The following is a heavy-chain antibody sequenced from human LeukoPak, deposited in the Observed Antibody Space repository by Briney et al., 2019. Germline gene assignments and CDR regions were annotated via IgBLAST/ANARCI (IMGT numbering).Heavy chain of an antibody. J-gene: IGHJ4*02. CDR1: GYSFTNYW. CDR2: IYPGDSDT. Sequence: ESLKISCKASGYSFTNYWIGWVRQMPGKGLEWMGIIYPGDSDTKYSPSFQGQVTISADKSINTAYLQWSSLRASDTAMYYCARQGTIVAGTLGTTFDYWGQGTLLTVSS. D-gene: IGHD5-12*01. V-gene: IGHV5-51*01. CDR3: ARQGTIVAGTLGTTFDY.